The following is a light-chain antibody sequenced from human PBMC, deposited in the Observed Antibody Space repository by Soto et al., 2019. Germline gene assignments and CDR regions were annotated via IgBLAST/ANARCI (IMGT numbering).Light chain of an antibody. CDR3: RSYTSSSTRV. CDR2: DVS. Sequence: QSALTQPASGSGSPGQSSTISCTGTSSDVGGYNYVSWYQQHPGKAPKLMIYDVSNRPSGVSNRFSGSKSGNTASLTISGLQAEDEADYYCRSYTSSSTRVFGGGTKVTVL. CDR1: SSDVGGYNY. J-gene: IGLJ3*02. V-gene: IGLV2-14*01.